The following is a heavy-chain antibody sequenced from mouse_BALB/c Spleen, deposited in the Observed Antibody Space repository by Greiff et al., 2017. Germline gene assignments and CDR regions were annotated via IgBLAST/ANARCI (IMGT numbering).Heavy chain of an antibody. Sequence: QVQLKQSGPELVKPGASVKISCKASGYTFTDYYINWVKQKPGQGLEWIGWINPGSGNTKYNEKFKGKATLTVDTSSSTAYMQLSSLTSEDTAVYFCARFAYEYHAMDYWGQGTSVTVSS. CDR2: INPGSGNT. D-gene: IGHD2-3*01. CDR1: GYTFTDYY. V-gene: IGHV1-84*02. CDR3: ARFAYEYHAMDY. J-gene: IGHJ4*01.